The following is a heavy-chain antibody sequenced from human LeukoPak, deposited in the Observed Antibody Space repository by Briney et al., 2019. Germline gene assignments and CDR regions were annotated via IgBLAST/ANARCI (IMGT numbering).Heavy chain of an antibody. D-gene: IGHD7-27*01. J-gene: IGHJ4*02. CDR2: VNSDGSGT. CDR3: ATSLGPQTDY. Sequence: PGGSLRLSCAASGFSFSSNWMHWVRHAPGKGLVWVSRVNSDGSGTSYADSVKGRFTISRDNAKNTLYLQMNSLRAEDTAVYYCATSLGPQTDYWGQGTLVTVSS. CDR1: GFSFSSNW. V-gene: IGHV3-74*01.